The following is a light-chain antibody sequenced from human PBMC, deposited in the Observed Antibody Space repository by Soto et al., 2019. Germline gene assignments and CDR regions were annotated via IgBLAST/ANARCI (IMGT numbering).Light chain of an antibody. CDR1: SSTIGSKT. V-gene: IGLV1-44*01. J-gene: IGLJ1*01. CDR2: IGD. CDR3: AAWDDNLNAYV. Sequence: QSVLTQPPSASGTPGQRVTISCSGSSSTIGSKTLNWYQQVPGSAPKLLIYIGDQRASGVSDRFSGSKSGTSASLAISGLRSDDEADYYCAAWDDNLNAYVFGSGTKLTVL.